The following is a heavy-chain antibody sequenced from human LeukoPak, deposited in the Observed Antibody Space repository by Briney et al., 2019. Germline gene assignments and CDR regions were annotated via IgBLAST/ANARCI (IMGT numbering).Heavy chain of an antibody. CDR2: IASSGDII. CDR1: GFPFSSYE. J-gene: IGHJ4*02. V-gene: IGHV3-48*03. CDR3: ARDLKWIQLWSTYFDY. D-gene: IGHD5-18*01. Sequence: GGSLRLSCAASGFPFSSYEMNWVRQAPGKGLEWGSNIASSGDIIYYADSVKGRFTISRDNAKNSLYLQMNSLRAEDTAVYYCARDLKWIQLWSTYFDYWGQGTLVTVSS.